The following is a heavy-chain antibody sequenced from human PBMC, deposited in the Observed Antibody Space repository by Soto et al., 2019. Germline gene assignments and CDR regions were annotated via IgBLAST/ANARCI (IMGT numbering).Heavy chain of an antibody. D-gene: IGHD3-10*01. V-gene: IGHV5-10-1*01. J-gene: IGHJ6*02. CDR3: ARQLGSEIYYYYGMDV. CDR2: IDPSDSYT. Sequence: GESLKISCKGSGYSFTSYWISWVRQMPGKGLEWMGRIDPSDSYTNYSPSFQGHVTISADKSISTAYLQWSSLKASDTAMYYCARQLGSEIYYYYGMDVWGQGTTVTVSS. CDR1: GYSFTSYW.